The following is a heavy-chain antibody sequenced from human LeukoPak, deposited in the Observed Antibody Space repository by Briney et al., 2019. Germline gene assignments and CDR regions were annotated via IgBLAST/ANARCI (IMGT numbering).Heavy chain of an antibody. Sequence: ASVKVSCKVSGYTLTELSMHWVRQAPGKGLEWMGGFDPEDGETIYAQKFQGRVTMAEDTSTDTAYMELRSLRSDDTAVYYCARDGSHITIFGVVITDAFDIWGQGTMVTVSS. J-gene: IGHJ3*02. V-gene: IGHV1-24*01. CDR2: FDPEDGET. CDR1: GYTLTELS. CDR3: ARDGSHITIFGVVITDAFDI. D-gene: IGHD3-3*01.